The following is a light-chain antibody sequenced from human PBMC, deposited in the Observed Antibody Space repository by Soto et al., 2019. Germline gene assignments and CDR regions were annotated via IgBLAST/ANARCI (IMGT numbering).Light chain of an antibody. Sequence: QSVLTQPASVSGSPGQSITISCTGTSTDVGGYKYVSWYQQHPGTAPKLMIFEVNGRPSGVSDRFSGSKSGNTASLTISGLQPEDEAGYYCSSFSSSSTPYVFGTGTKVTVL. CDR2: EVN. J-gene: IGLJ1*01. CDR1: STDVGGYKY. V-gene: IGLV2-14*01. CDR3: SSFSSSSTPYV.